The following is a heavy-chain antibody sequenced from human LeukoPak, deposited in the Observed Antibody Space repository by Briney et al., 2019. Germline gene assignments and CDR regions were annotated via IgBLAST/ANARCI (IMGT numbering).Heavy chain of an antibody. CDR2: ISGSGGST. D-gene: IGHD6-13*01. Sequence: GGSLRLSCAASGFTFSSYAMSWVRQAPGKGLEWVSAISGSGGSTYYADSVKGRFTISRDNSENTLFLQMHSLRAEDSAVYYCAKHQISSSWYAYWGQGLLVTVSS. CDR3: AKHQISSSWYAY. V-gene: IGHV3-23*01. CDR1: GFTFSSYA. J-gene: IGHJ4*02.